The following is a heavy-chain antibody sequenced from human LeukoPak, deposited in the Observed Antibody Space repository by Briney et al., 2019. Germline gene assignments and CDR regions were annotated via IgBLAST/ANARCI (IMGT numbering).Heavy chain of an antibody. CDR1: GFTFSSYA. J-gene: IGHJ4*02. D-gene: IGHD6-13*01. Sequence: GGSLRLSCAASGFTFSSYAMSWVRQAPGKGLEWVSAISGSGGSTYYADSVKGRFTISRDNSKNTLYLQMNSLRAEDTAVYYCASPKGIAAALVHYFDYWGQGTLVTVSS. CDR2: ISGSGGST. CDR3: ASPKGIAAALVHYFDY. V-gene: IGHV3-23*01.